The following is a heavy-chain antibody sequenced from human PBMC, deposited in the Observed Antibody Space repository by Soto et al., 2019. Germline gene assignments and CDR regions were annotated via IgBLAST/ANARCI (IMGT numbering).Heavy chain of an antibody. CDR3: ARRDTSGFLRYFDN. Sequence: QMQLVQSGAEVKKPGSSVKVSCKASGGTLSSFINYPINWVRQAPGQGLEWMGWIVPNVGTVNYAQKFQGRVKINADQSTGTAYMELISLRSEDTALYYCARRDTSGFLRYFDNWGQGTLGTVSS. CDR1: GGTLSSFINYP. CDR2: IVPNVGTV. V-gene: IGHV1-69*01. J-gene: IGHJ4*02. D-gene: IGHD3-3*01.